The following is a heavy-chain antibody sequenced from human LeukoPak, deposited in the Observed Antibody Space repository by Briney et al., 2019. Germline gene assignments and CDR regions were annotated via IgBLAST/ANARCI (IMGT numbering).Heavy chain of an antibody. CDR3: ARGAGIHLLIYFYFYMDV. CDR1: GYTFTDYY. D-gene: IGHD2-8*01. CDR2: INPNSGGT. J-gene: IGHJ6*03. V-gene: IGHV1-2*02. Sequence: ASVKVSCKASGYTFTDYYMHWVRQAPGQGLEWMGWINPNSGGTNYAQKFQGRVTMTRDTFISTACMELSRLRHYDTAVYYCARGAGIHLLIYFYFYMDVWGKGSTVTVSS.